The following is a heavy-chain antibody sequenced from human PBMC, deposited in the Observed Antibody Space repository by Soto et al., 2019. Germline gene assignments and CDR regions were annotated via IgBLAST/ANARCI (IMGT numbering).Heavy chain of an antibody. CDR1: GGSISSYY. V-gene: IGHV4-59*01. D-gene: IGHD5-18*01. CDR2: IYYSGST. J-gene: IGHJ6*02. Sequence: TLSLTCTVSGGSISSYYWSWIRQPPGKGLEWIGYIYYSGSTNYNPSLKSRVTISVDTSKNQFSLKLSSVTAADTAVYYCAREGSYGYPPYYYYGMDVWGQGTTVTVSS. CDR3: AREGSYGYPPYYYYGMDV.